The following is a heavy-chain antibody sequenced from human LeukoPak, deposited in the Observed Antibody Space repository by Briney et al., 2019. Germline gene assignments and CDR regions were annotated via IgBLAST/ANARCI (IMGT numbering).Heavy chain of an antibody. V-gene: IGHV1-2*02. Sequence: ASVKVSCKASGYTFTGYYMHWVRQAPGQGLEWMGWINPNSGGTNYAQKFQGRVTMTRDTSISTAYMELSRLRSDDTAVYYCARGPYYDFWSGLKPEYYYYGMDVWGQGTTVTVSS. D-gene: IGHD3-3*01. CDR3: ARGPYYDFWSGLKPEYYYYGMDV. CDR1: GYTFTGYY. CDR2: INPNSGGT. J-gene: IGHJ6*02.